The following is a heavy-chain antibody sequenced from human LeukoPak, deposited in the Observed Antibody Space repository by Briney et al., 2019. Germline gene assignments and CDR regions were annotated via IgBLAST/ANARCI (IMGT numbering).Heavy chain of an antibody. D-gene: IGHD6-13*01. J-gene: IGHJ4*02. CDR1: GFTFSSYS. CDR2: ISSSSSYI. V-gene: IGHV3-21*01. Sequence: GGSLRLSCAASGFTFSSYSMTWVRQAPGKGLEWVSSISSSSSYIYYADSVKGRFTISRDNAKNSLYLQMNSLRAEDTAVYYCARDLQPWFDYWGQGTLVTVSS. CDR3: ARDLQPWFDY.